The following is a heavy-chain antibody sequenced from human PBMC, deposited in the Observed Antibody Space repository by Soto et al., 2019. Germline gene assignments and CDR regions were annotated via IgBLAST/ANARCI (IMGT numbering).Heavy chain of an antibody. CDR2: SRDKVHSHTT. CDR1: GFTFSDDY. V-gene: IGHV3-72*01. J-gene: IGHJ4*02. CDR3: ARGVVSTGYFDY. Sequence: EVQLAESGGGLVQPGGSLRLSCAASGFTFSDDYMDWVRQAPGKGLEWVGRSRDKVHSHTTEYAASVKGRFTISRGDSEISLYLQMNSLKTEDTAVYYCARGVVSTGYFDYWGQGTLVTVSS. D-gene: IGHD5-12*01.